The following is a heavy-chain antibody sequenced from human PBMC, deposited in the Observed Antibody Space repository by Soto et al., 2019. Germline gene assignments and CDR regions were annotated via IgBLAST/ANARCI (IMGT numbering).Heavy chain of an antibody. V-gene: IGHV3-49*03. CDR2: IRSKTYGGTP. CDR1: GFTFGDYA. Sequence: QPGGSLRLSCTTSGFTFGDYAMSWFRQAPGKGLECVGFIRSKTYGGTPEYAASVKGRFTISRDDSKSIAYLQMNSLKIEDTAVYYCARGYRTKIPYYYYYMDVWGKGTTVTVSS. J-gene: IGHJ6*03. CDR3: ARGYRTKIPYYYYYMDV. D-gene: IGHD1-1*01.